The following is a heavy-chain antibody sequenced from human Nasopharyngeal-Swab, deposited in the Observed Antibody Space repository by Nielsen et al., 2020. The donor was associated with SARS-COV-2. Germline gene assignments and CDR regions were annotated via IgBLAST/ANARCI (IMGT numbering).Heavy chain of an antibody. Sequence: GESLKISYVASGFILGDYYMDWVRQAPGKRLEWLGHSRVKANSYTAEYAASVTGRFTFSRDESKNVLYLQMNSLRAEDTAVYYCARENGFEWGDYGGCWGQGTLVTVSS. CDR2: SRVKANSYTA. J-gene: IGHJ4*02. CDR1: GFILGDYY. CDR3: ARENGFEWGDYGGC. V-gene: IGHV3-72*01. D-gene: IGHD3-9*01.